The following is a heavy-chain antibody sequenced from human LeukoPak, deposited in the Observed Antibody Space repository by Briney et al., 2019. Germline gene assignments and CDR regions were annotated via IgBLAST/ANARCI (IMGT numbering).Heavy chain of an antibody. J-gene: IGHJ3*02. Sequence: SETLSLTCTVPGGSISSYYWNWIRQPPGKGLEWIGSIYYGGITNYNPSLNRRVTISVGTPKSQLSLKLNSVTAADSSLFYCPRAGRWEGRPHAFDMGGRGTMVTVPS. CDR2: IYYGGIT. CDR1: GGSISSYY. V-gene: IGHV4-59*01. D-gene: IGHD1-26*01. CDR3: PRAGRWEGRPHAFDM.